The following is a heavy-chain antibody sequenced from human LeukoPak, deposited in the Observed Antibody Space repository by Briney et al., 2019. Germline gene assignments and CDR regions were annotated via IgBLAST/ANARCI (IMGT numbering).Heavy chain of an antibody. Sequence: GGSLRLSCAASGFTFSSYAMSRVRQAPGNGLEWVSAISGSGGSTYYADSVKGRFTISRDNSKNTLYLQMNSLRAEDTAVYYCAKAGWNSFLESWGQGTLVTVSS. CDR1: GFTFSSYA. J-gene: IGHJ4*02. CDR2: ISGSGGST. D-gene: IGHD1-7*01. V-gene: IGHV3-23*01. CDR3: AKAGWNSFLES.